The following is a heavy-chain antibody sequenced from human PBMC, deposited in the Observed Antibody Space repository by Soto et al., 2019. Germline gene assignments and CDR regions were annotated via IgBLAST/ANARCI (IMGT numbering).Heavy chain of an antibody. CDR1: KVGVYNYG. CDR3: ARDSGHGSGACVNHYLDY. V-gene: IGHV3-7*01. J-gene: IGHJ4*01. D-gene: IGHD3-10*01. Sequence: GWSLRLSSVASKVGVYNYGMRWFLQDLGEGREWLSTIKFDGSDNKYVDSGKGRFTLYRDNPKKSLYLKMDSLRVEDTAVYYCARDSGHGSGACVNHYLDYCGHATLVTVSS. CDR2: IKFDGSDN.